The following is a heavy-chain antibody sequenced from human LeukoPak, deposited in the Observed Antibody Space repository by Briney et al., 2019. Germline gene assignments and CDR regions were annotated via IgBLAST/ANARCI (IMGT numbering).Heavy chain of an antibody. CDR3: ARGGTYYYDSMAY. J-gene: IGHJ4*02. Sequence: ASVKVSCKASGYTFTTYYMHWVRQAPGQGLEWMGIINPGGGSTSYAQKFQGRVTMTRDTSTNTVYMELSSLRSEDTAVCYCARGGTYYYDSMAYWGQGTLVTVSS. D-gene: IGHD3-22*01. CDR2: INPGGGST. CDR1: GYTFTTYY. V-gene: IGHV1-46*01.